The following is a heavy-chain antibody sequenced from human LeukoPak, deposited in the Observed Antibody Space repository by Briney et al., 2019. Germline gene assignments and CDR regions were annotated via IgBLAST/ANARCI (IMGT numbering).Heavy chain of an antibody. CDR3: ARDGSNGAATGGFDY. D-gene: IGHD6-13*01. Sequence: SETLSLTCTVSGGSISSSSYYWGWIRQPPGRGLEWIGSIYYSGSTYYNPSLKSRVTISLDTSKNQFSLKLSSVTAADTAVYYCARDGSNGAATGGFDYWGQGTLVTVSS. J-gene: IGHJ4*02. CDR1: GGSISSSSYY. V-gene: IGHV4-39*07. CDR2: IYYSGST.